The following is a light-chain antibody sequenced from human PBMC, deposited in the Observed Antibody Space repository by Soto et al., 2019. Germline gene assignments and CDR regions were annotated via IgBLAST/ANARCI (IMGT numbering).Light chain of an antibody. V-gene: IGLV1-47*01. CDR1: RSNIGSNY. J-gene: IGLJ1*01. CDR3: ASWDDSLYGVYV. Sequence: QSVLTQPPSASGNPGQRVTISCSGRRSNIGSNYVYWYLQLPGTAPKLLIYRDNQRPSGVPERFSGSKSGTSASLAISGLRSEDEAGYYCASWDDSLYGVYVFGTGTKLTVL. CDR2: RDN.